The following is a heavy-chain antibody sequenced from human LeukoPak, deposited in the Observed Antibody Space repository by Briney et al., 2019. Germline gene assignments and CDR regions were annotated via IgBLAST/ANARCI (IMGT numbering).Heavy chain of an antibody. CDR2: IYYSGST. D-gene: IGHD1-26*01. Sequence: PSETLSLTCTVSGGSISSYYWSWIRQPPGKGLEWIGYIYYSGSTNYNPSLKSRVTISVDTSKNQFSLRLSSVTAADTAVYYCARTYRLPSYFDYWGQGTLVTVSP. CDR1: GGSISSYY. V-gene: IGHV4-59*01. CDR3: ARTYRLPSYFDY. J-gene: IGHJ4*02.